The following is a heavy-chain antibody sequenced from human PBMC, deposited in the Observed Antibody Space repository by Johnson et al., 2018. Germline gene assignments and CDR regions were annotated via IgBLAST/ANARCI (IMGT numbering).Heavy chain of an antibody. CDR2: ISGGSSYM. J-gene: IGHJ3*02. Sequence: VQLVEAGGGLVKPGGSLRLSCAASEFTFSTYSMNWVRQAPGKGLEWVSSISGGSSYMYYADSLKGRFTIARDNAKNSLYLQMDSLRGEDTAGYYCARTDYYEKGAFDIWGQGTMVTVSS. CDR1: EFTFSTYS. CDR3: ARTDYYEKGAFDI. D-gene: IGHD3-22*01. V-gene: IGHV3-21*01.